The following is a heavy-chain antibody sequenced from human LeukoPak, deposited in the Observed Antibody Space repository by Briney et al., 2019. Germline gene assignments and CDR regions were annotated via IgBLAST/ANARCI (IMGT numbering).Heavy chain of an antibody. J-gene: IGHJ4*02. CDR1: GFTFSTYG. CDR3: AKEQGSGLRYFDWSYFDY. V-gene: IGHV3-23*01. CDR2: ISGSGGST. Sequence: GGSLRLSCAASGFTFSTYGMSWVRQAPGKGLEWVSAISGSGGSTYYADSVKGRFTISRDNSKNTLSLQMNGLRAEDTAVYYCAKEQGSGLRYFDWSYFDYWGQGTLVTVSS. D-gene: IGHD3-9*01.